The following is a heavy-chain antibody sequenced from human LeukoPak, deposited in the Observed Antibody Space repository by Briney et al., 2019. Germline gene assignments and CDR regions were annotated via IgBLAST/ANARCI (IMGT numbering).Heavy chain of an antibody. Sequence: GGSLRLSCAASGFTFSSYGMHWVRQAPVKGLEWVAVISYDGSNKYYADSVKGRFTISGDNSKNTLYLQMNSLRAEDTAVYYCAKARVFLALLLWGQGTLVTVSS. CDR3: AKARVFLALLL. D-gene: IGHD3-3*01. J-gene: IGHJ4*02. CDR1: GFTFSSYG. V-gene: IGHV3-30*18. CDR2: ISYDGSNK.